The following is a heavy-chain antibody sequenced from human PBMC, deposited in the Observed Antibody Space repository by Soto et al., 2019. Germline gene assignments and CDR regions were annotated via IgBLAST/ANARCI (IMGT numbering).Heavy chain of an antibody. D-gene: IGHD3-22*01. CDR3: AREGGPYDNSPEFDY. V-gene: IGHV3-11*01. J-gene: IGHJ4*02. Sequence: QVQLVESGGGLVRPGGSLRLSCAASGFTFSAYYMSWIRQAPGKGLEWVSYISPSGTTISYADSVKGRFTISRDNAKTSLYLQMNSLGADDTAVYYCAREGGPYDNSPEFDYWGQGSLVTVSS. CDR2: ISPSGTTI. CDR1: GFTFSAYY.